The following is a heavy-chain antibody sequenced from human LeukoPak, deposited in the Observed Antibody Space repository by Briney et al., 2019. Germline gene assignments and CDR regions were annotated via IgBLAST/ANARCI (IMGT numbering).Heavy chain of an antibody. D-gene: IGHD6-13*01. CDR3: ARGPRIAAAGTGRYFDL. CDR2: INHSGST. V-gene: IGHV4-34*01. CDR1: GGSFSGYY. J-gene: IGHJ2*01. Sequence: KPSETLSLTCAVYGGSFSGYYWSWIRQPPGKGLEWIGEINHSGSTNYNPSLKSRVTISVDTSKNQFSLKLSSVTAADTAVYYCARGPRIAAAGTGRYFDLWGRGTLVTVSS.